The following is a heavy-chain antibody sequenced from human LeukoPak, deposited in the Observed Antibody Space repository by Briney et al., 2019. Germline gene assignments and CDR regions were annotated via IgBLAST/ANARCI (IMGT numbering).Heavy chain of an antibody. V-gene: IGHV6-1*01. D-gene: IGHD7-27*01. CDR1: GDSVSSNSAA. CDR3: ARDASYPVSWGSPLTYYYYGMDV. J-gene: IGHJ6*02. Sequence: SQTLSLTCAISGDSVSSNSAAWNWIRQSPSRGPEWLGRTYYRSKWYNDYAVSVKSRITINPDTSKNQFSLQLNSVTPEDTAVYYCARDASYPVSWGSPLTYYYYGMDVWGQGTTVTVSS. CDR2: TYYRSKWYN.